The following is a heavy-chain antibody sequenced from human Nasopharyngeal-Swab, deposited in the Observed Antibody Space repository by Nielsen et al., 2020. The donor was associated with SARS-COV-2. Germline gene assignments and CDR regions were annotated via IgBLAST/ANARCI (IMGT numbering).Heavy chain of an antibody. CDR3: ARGGDTAMVYDY. CDR1: GGSISSYY. CDR2: IYYSGST. Sequence: SETLSLTCTVSGGSISSYYWSWIRQPPGKGLEWIGYIYYSGSTYYNPSLKSRVTISVDTSKNQFSLKLSSVTAADTAVYYCARGGDTAMVYDYWGQGTLVTVPS. D-gene: IGHD5-18*01. J-gene: IGHJ4*02. V-gene: IGHV4-59*12.